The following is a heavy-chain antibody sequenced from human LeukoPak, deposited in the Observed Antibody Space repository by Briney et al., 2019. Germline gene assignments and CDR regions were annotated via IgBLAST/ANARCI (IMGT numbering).Heavy chain of an antibody. CDR1: GGSISSSSYY. Sequence: SETLSLTCTVSGGSISSSSYYWGWIRQPPGKGLEWIGSIYYSGSTYYNPSLKSRVTISVDTSKNQFSLKLSSVTAADTAVYYCARDQTWFDPWGQGTLVTVSS. J-gene: IGHJ5*02. V-gene: IGHV4-39*07. CDR3: ARDQTWFDP. CDR2: IYYSGST.